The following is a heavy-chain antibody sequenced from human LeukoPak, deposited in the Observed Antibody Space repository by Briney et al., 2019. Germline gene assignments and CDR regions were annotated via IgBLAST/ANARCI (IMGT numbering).Heavy chain of an antibody. Sequence: GWSLRLSCAASGFTFISYGMHWVRQAPGKGLECVAVISYDGSNKYYADSGKGRFTIPRDNSKNTLYLQMNCLRAEDTAVYYCAKDLQAHIVVVTAADYWGQGTLVTVSS. CDR3: AKDLQAHIVVVTAADY. V-gene: IGHV3-30*18. CDR1: GFTFISYG. CDR2: ISYDGSNK. J-gene: IGHJ4*02. D-gene: IGHD2-21*02.